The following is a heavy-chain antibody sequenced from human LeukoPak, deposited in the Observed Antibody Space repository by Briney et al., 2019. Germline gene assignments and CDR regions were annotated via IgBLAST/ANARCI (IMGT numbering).Heavy chain of an antibody. CDR2: ISSSGSTI. J-gene: IGHJ4*02. CDR1: GFSFSSYE. V-gene: IGHV3-48*03. CDR3: ARERPEIDY. Sequence: GGSLRLSCGASGFSFSSYEMNWVRQAPGKGLEWVSYISSSGSTIYYADSVKGRFTISRDNANNSLYLQTNSLRAEDTAVYYCARERPEIDYWGQGTLVTVSS.